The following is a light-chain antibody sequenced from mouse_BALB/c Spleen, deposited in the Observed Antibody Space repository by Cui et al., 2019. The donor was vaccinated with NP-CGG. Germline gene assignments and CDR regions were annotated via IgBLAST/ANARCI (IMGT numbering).Light chain of an antibody. J-gene: IGLJ1*01. CDR1: TGAVTTSNY. Sequence: VLPQKSALTTSPGETVTLTCRSSTGAVTTSNYANWVQEKPDHLFTGLIGGTNNRAPGVPARFSGSLIGDKAALTITGAQTEDEAIYFCALWYSNHWVFGGGTKLTVL. CDR2: GTN. CDR3: ALWYSNHWV. V-gene: IGLV1*01.